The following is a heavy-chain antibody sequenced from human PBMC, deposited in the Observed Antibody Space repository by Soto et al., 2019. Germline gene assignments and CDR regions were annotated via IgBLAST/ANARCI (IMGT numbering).Heavy chain of an antibody. CDR2: ISSSSSYT. D-gene: IGHD4-17*01. J-gene: IGHJ4*02. CDR1: GFTFSDYY. V-gene: IGHV3-11*05. CDR3: AREAYGDYENYFDY. Sequence: PGGSLRLSCAASGFTFSDYYMSWIRQAPGKGLEWVSYISSSSSYTNYADSVKGRFTISRDNAKNSLYLQMNSLRAEDTAVYYCAREAYGDYENYFDYWGQGTLVTVSS.